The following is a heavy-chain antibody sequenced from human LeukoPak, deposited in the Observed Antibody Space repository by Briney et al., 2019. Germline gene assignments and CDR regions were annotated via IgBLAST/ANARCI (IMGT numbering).Heavy chain of an antibody. D-gene: IGHD4-23*01. CDR1: GFTFSSYS. CDR2: ISSSSSYI. CDR3: AVNGGWANWFDP. J-gene: IGHJ5*02. V-gene: IGHV3-21*01. Sequence: GGSLRLSCAASGFTFSSYSMNWVRQAPGKGLEWISSISSSSSYIYYADSVKGRFTITRDNAKNSLYLQMNSLRAEDTAVYYCAVNGGWANWFDPWGQGTLVTVSS.